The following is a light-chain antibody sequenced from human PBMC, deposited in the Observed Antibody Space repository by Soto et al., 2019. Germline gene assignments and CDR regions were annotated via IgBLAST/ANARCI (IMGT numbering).Light chain of an antibody. CDR3: SSYAGSNIYVV. Sequence: QSVLTQPPSASGSPGQSVTISCTGTGSDVGGYNYVSWYQHHPGKAPKLMLYEVSTRPSGVPDRFSGSKSGNTGSLTVSGLQAEDEADYYCSSYAGSNIYVVFGGGTKLTVL. CDR2: EVS. V-gene: IGLV2-8*01. J-gene: IGLJ2*01. CDR1: GSDVGGYNY.